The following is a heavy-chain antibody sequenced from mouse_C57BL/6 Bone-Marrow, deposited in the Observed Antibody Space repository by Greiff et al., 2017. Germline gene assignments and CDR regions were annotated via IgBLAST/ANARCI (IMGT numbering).Heavy chain of an antibody. CDR3: ARDYYGSSSWFAY. CDR1: GFTFSDYY. CDR2: ISNGGGST. J-gene: IGHJ3*01. Sequence: EVNVVESGGGLVQPGGSLKLSCAASGFTFSDYYMYWVRQTPEKRLEWVAYISNGGGSTYYPDTVKGRFTISRDNAKNTLYLQMSRLKSEDTAMYYCARDYYGSSSWFAYWGQGTVVTVSA. V-gene: IGHV5-12*01. D-gene: IGHD1-1*01.